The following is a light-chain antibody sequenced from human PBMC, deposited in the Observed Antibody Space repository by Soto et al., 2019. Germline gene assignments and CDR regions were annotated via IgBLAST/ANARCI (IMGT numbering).Light chain of an antibody. Sequence: LTQPPSASGSPGQSVSISFTGTSRDVGGQNYVSWYQQHPGKAPKLIIYAVSNRPSGVPDRFSGSKSGNTASLTISGLRAEDEADYYCCSHAGNNNYVFGTGTKVTVL. CDR3: CSHAGNNNYV. J-gene: IGLJ1*01. V-gene: IGLV2-8*01. CDR2: AVS. CDR1: SRDVGGQNY.